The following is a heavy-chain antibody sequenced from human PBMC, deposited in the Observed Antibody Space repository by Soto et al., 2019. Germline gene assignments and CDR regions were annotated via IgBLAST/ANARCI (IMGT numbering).Heavy chain of an antibody. CDR3: ARVPRRAAAGTYGY. J-gene: IGHJ4*02. CDR2: ISSSSYI. CDR1: GFTFSSYS. V-gene: IGHV3-21*01. D-gene: IGHD6-13*01. Sequence: GGSLRLSCAASGFTFSSYSMNWVRQAPGKGLEWVSSISSSSYIYYADSVKGRFTISRDNAKNSLYLQMNSLRAEDTAVYYCARVPRRAAAGTYGYWGQGTLVTVSS.